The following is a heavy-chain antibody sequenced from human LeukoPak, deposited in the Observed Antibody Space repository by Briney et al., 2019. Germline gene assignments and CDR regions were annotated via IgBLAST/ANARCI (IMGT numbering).Heavy chain of an antibody. CDR3: ARDEDYVWGSYRLDY. J-gene: IGHJ4*02. V-gene: IGHV3-21*01. CDR2: ISSSSSYI. CDR1: GFTFSSYS. Sequence: GGSLRLSCAASGFTFSSYSMNWVRQAPGKGLEWVSSISSSSSYIYYADSVKGRFTISRDNAKNSLYLQMNCLRAEDTAVYYCARDEDYVWGSYRLDYWGQGTLVTVSS. D-gene: IGHD3-16*02.